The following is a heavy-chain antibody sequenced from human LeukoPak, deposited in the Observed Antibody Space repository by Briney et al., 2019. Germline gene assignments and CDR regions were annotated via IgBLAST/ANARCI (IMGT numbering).Heavy chain of an antibody. J-gene: IGHJ4*01. V-gene: IGHV3-23*01. Sequence: GGSLRLSCAASGFTFATYAMSWVRQAPGKGLEWVSTLSDSGGDTYYADSVKGRFTISRDNSKNTLYLQMNSLRAEDTAVYYCAKGIYSSGWSYFDYWGHGTLVTVSS. CDR2: LSDSGGDT. D-gene: IGHD6-19*01. CDR1: GFTFATYA. CDR3: AKGIYSSGWSYFDY.